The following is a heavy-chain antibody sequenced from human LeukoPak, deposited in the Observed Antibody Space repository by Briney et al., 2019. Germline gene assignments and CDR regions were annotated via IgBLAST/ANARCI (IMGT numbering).Heavy chain of an antibody. J-gene: IGHJ6*03. V-gene: IGHV4-4*07. Sequence: SETLSLTCTVSGGSISSYYWSWIRQPAGKGLEWIGRIYTSGSTNYNPSLQRRVTISVDPSKNQFSLKLSSGTAADTAVYYCARDRFVWGKGTTVTVS. CDR1: GGSISSYY. CDR2: IYTSGST. CDR3: ARDRFV.